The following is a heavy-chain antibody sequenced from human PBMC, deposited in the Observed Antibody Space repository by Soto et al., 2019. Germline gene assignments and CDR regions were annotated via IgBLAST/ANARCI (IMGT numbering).Heavy chain of an antibody. J-gene: IGHJ5*02. V-gene: IGHV4-30-2*01. CDR2: ISHSGAT. CDR3: ATLDYYGSWLDP. D-gene: IGHD1-26*01. Sequence: LQLQESGSGLVQPSQTLSLTCALSGGSVTMSSFSWAWVRQPPGRGLQWIGYISHSGATSSDPTLNSRVTISRDRSKIQFSLKLTSVTAADTAVYYCATLDYYGSWLDPWGQGTLVTVSS. CDR1: GGSVTMSSFS.